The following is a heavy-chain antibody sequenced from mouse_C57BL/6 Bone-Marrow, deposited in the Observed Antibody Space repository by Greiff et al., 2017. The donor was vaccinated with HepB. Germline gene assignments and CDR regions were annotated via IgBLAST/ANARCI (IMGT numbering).Heavy chain of an antibody. CDR1: GFTFSDYG. Sequence: EVKLEESGGGLVKPGGSLKLSCAASGFTFSDYGMHWVRQAPEKGLEWVAYISSGSSTIYYADTVKGRFTISRDNAKNTLFLQMTSLRSEDTAMYYCARLGITTVGLDYWGQGTTLTVSS. V-gene: IGHV5-17*01. CDR3: ARLGITTVGLDY. D-gene: IGHD1-1*01. CDR2: ISSGSSTI. J-gene: IGHJ2*01.